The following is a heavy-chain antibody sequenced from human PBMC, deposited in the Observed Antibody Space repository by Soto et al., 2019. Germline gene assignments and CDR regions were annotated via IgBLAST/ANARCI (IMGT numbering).Heavy chain of an antibody. D-gene: IGHD7-27*01. CDR1: GFTFSDNY. CDR3: VKGRNWASGSDY. CDR2: INSRSSST. Sequence: QVQLVESGGGLVKPGGSLRLSCAASGFTFSDNYMSWIRQAPGKGLEWVSYINSRSSSTNYEDSVKGRFTISRDNANNLLYLQMSSLTVEDTAVYYCVKGRNWASGSDYRGQGTLVTVSS. V-gene: IGHV3-11*05. J-gene: IGHJ4*02.